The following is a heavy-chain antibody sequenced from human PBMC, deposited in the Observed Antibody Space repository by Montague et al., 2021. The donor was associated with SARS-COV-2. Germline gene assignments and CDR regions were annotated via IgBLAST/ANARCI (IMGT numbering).Heavy chain of an antibody. D-gene: IGHD3-22*01. Sequence: CAISGDSVSINSAAWNWIRQSPSGGLEWLGRTYYRSKWYNDYAXXXKXXXTIHPDTSKNQFSLQLNSVTAEDTDVYYCARELRRIIMIVDIRGFDYWGQGTLVTVSS. CDR2: TYYRSKWYN. CDR3: ARELRRIIMIVDIRGFDY. V-gene: IGHV6-1*01. J-gene: IGHJ4*02. CDR1: GDSVSINSAA.